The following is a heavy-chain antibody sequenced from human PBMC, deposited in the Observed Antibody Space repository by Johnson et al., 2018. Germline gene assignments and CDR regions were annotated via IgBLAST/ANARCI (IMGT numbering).Heavy chain of an antibody. Sequence: VQLVQSGGGLVQPGGSLRLSCAASGAILSSYAMHWVRQAPGNGLVYVSTISSSGAMTYYADSVKGRFTISRDNSKNTRYLQMGGLRSEDTAVYYCAVDWVTYGYLGLNAFDIWGQGTMVTVPS. CDR2: ISSSGAMT. D-gene: IGHD5-18*01. J-gene: IGHJ3*02. V-gene: IGHV3-64*07. CDR3: AVDWVTYGYLGLNAFDI. CDR1: GAILSSYA.